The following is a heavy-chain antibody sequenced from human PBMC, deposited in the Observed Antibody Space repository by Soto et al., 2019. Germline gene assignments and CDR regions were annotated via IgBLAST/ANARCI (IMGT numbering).Heavy chain of an antibody. CDR1: GFSLSTAGMS. D-gene: IGHD3-10*01. J-gene: IGHJ4*02. CDR3: ARRYSSAFHSYDD. Sequence: SGPTLVNPTQTLTLTCTFSGFSLSTAGMSVSWIRQPPGKALEWLALIDWDDEEDYNTSLKTRLTISKYTSKNQVVLTMTNMDXXDTATYYCARRYSSAFHSYDDCGQGTLVTVSS. V-gene: IGHV2-70*01. CDR2: IDWDDEE.